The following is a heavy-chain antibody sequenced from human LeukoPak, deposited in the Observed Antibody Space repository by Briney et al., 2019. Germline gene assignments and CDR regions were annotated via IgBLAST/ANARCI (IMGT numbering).Heavy chain of an antibody. J-gene: IGHJ3*02. Sequence: ASVKVSCKASGYTFTSYYMHWVRQAPGQGLEWMGIINPSGGSTSYAQKFQGRVTMTTDASTSTAYMELRSLRSDDTAVYYCARERPVNPPAFDIWGQGTMVTVSS. V-gene: IGHV1-46*01. CDR1: GYTFTSYY. CDR2: INPSGGST. CDR3: ARERPVNPPAFDI.